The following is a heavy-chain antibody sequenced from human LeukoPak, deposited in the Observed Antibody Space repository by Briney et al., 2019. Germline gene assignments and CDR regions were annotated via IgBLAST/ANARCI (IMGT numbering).Heavy chain of an antibody. CDR3: ARATERYDILTGYYFDY. CDR2: INPNSGGT. CDR1: GYTFTGYY. Sequence: ASVKVSCKASGYTFTGYYMHWVRQAPGQGLEWMGWINPNSGGTNYAQKFQGRVTMTRDTSISTAYMELSRLRSDDTAVYYCARATERYDILTGYYFDYRGQGTLVTVSS. J-gene: IGHJ4*02. D-gene: IGHD3-9*01. V-gene: IGHV1-2*02.